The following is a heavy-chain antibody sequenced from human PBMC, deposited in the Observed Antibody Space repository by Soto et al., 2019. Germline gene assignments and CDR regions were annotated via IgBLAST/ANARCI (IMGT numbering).Heavy chain of an antibody. J-gene: IGHJ4*02. V-gene: IGHV3-23*01. Sequence: PGGSLRLSCAASGFSFTRHAMSWVRQAPGKGLEWVSAISGSGGGTWYADSVKGRFTISRDSSESTLCLQMNSLRADDTAVYYCAKGSASSRPYYFDYWGQGTLVTVSS. CDR2: ISGSGGGT. D-gene: IGHD6-6*01. CDR1: GFSFTRHA. CDR3: AKGSASSRPYYFDY.